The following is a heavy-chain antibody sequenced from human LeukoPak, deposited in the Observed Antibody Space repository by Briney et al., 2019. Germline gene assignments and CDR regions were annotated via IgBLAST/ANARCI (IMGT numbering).Heavy chain of an antibody. D-gene: IGHD2-2*01. CDR1: GGTFSSYA. Sequence: SVKVSCKASGGTFSSYAISWVRQAPGQGLEWMGGIIPIFGTANYAQKFQGRVTITADESTSTAYMELSSLRSEDTAVYYCARGVPATALYFDYWAREPWSPSPQ. J-gene: IGHJ4*02. CDR3: ARGVPATALYFDY. V-gene: IGHV1-69*13. CDR2: IIPIFGTA.